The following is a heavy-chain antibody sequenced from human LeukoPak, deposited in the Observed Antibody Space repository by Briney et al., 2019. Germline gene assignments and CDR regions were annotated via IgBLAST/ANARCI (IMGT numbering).Heavy chain of an antibody. CDR1: GFTFTSYY. D-gene: IGHD3-3*01. J-gene: IGHJ6*03. CDR2: INPSGGST. CDR3: ARQLEYDLWSGSYYMDV. Sequence: ASVKVSCKASGFTFTSYYMHWVRQAPGRGLEWMGIINPSGGSTSYAQKFQGRVTMTRDMSTSTVYMELSSLRSEDTAVYYCARQLEYDLWSGSYYMDVWGKGPTVTVSS. V-gene: IGHV1-46*01.